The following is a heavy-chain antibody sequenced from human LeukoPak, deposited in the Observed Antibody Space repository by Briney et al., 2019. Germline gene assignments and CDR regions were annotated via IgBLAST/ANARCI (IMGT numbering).Heavy chain of an antibody. V-gene: IGHV4-38-2*02. CDR2: VYHSGT. Sequence: KPSETLSLTCTVSGYSIGSGHYWAWIRQPPGNGLEWIGCVYHSGTYYKSSLTSRVTISMDTSKNQFSLKLTSVTAADSAFYYCAKSSGGGGHDSWGQGTLVTVSS. CDR3: AKSSGGGGHDS. D-gene: IGHD6-25*01. CDR1: GYSIGSGHY. J-gene: IGHJ5*01.